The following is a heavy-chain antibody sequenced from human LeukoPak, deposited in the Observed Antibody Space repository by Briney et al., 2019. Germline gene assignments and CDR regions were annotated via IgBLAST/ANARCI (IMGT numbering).Heavy chain of an antibody. CDR1: GGTFSSYA. D-gene: IGHD2-2*01. Sequence: ASVKVSCKASGGTFSSYAISWVRQAPGQGLEWMGIINPSGDTPSYAQKFQGRVTMTRDTSTSTVYMELSSLRSEDTAVYYCARHLIKDVVMVPAVPPSPYMDVWGKGTTVTVSS. V-gene: IGHV1-46*01. CDR2: INPSGDTP. J-gene: IGHJ6*03. CDR3: ARHLIKDVVMVPAVPPSPYMDV.